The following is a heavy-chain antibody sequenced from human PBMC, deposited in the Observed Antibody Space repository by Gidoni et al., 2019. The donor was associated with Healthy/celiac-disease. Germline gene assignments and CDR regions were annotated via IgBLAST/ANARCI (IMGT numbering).Heavy chain of an antibody. V-gene: IGHV1-18*04. CDR1: GYTFPRYG. Sequence: QVQLVQSGAEVKKPGASVKVSCKASGYTFPRYGISWVRQAPGQGLEWMGWISAYNGNTNYAQKLQGRVTMTTDTSTSTAYMELRSLRSDDTAVYYCARDWGYYYDSSPGDYWGQGTLVTVSS. CDR2: ISAYNGNT. J-gene: IGHJ4*02. D-gene: IGHD3-22*01. CDR3: ARDWGYYYDSSPGDY.